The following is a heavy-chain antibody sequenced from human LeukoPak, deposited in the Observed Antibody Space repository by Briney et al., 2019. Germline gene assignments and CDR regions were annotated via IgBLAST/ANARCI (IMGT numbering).Heavy chain of an antibody. D-gene: IGHD3-22*01. V-gene: IGHV3-7*01. CDR3: ARDQVSMIVVRTTNWYCDL. J-gene: IGHJ2*01. CDR1: GFTFSNYW. Sequence: GGPLRLSCAASGFTFSNYWMSWLPPAPGKGLECLANTDQDRREIYYVDSVEGRFSISTANGKNSLYLQINGLRADDTAVYYCARDQVSMIVVRTTNWYCDLWGRSTRVTVSS. CDR2: TDQDRREI.